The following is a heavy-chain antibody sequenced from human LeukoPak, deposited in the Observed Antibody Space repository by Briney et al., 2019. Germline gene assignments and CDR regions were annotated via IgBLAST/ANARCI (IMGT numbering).Heavy chain of an antibody. Sequence: PGGSLRLSCAASGFTFSSYSMNWVRQAPGKGLEWVSSISSSSSYIYYADSVKGRFTISRDNAKNSLHLQMNSLRAEDTAVYYCARDRPRGSSSFDYWGQGTLVTVSS. D-gene: IGHD6-6*01. CDR1: GFTFSSYS. J-gene: IGHJ4*02. CDR3: ARDRPRGSSSFDY. V-gene: IGHV3-21*01. CDR2: ISSSSSYI.